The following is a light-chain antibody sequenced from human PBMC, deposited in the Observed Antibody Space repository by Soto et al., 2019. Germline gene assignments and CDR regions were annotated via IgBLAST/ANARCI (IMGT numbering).Light chain of an antibody. CDR2: EVN. Sequence: QSVLTQPASVSGSPGQSITISCTGTSSDVGFYNYVSWYQQHPGKTPKLMIYEVNNRPSGVSNRFSGSKSGNTASLTISGLQAEDEADYYCSSYTSSSTYVFGTGTKVTVL. CDR1: SSDVGFYNY. J-gene: IGLJ1*01. CDR3: SSYTSSSTYV. V-gene: IGLV2-14*01.